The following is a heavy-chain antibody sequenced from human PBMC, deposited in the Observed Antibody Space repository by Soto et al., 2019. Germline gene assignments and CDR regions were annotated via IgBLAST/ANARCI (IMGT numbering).Heavy chain of an antibody. CDR1: GGSISSGGSY. V-gene: IGHV4-30-4*01. CDR3: LRYCSTTKCTFDY. CDR2: IYYSGNT. Sequence: SETLSLTCTVSGGSISSGGSYWGWIRQPPGKGLEWIGYIYYSGNTYFNPSLKSRVTLSVDTSKNQFSLNLSSVTAADTAVYYCLRYCSTTKCTFDYWGQGTLVTV. J-gene: IGHJ4*02. D-gene: IGHD2-2*01.